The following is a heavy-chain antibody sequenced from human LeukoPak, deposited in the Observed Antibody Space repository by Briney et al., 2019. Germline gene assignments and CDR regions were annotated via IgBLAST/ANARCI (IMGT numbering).Heavy chain of an antibody. D-gene: IGHD6-13*01. CDR2: IYHSGST. V-gene: IGHV4-30-2*01. J-gene: IGHJ5*02. CDR3: ARGTAAAGFDWFDP. CDR1: GGSISSGGYS. Sequence: PSETLSLTCAVSGGSISSGGYSWSWIRQPPGKGLEWIGYIYHSGSTYYNPSLKSRVTISVDRSKNQFSQKLSSVTAADTAVYYCARGTAAAGFDWFDPWGQGTLVTVSS.